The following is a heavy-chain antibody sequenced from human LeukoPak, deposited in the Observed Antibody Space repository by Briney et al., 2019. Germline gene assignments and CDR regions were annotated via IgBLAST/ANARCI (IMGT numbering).Heavy chain of an antibody. D-gene: IGHD6-19*01. CDR2: IYYSGST. CDR3: ARVRYSSGLDYFQH. J-gene: IGHJ1*01. Sequence: SETLSLTCTVSGGSISSSSYYWGWIRQPPGKGLEWIGSIYYSGSTYYNPSLKSRVTISVDTSKNQFSLKLSSVTAADTAVYYCARVRYSSGLDYFQHRGQGTLVTVSS. V-gene: IGHV4-39*01. CDR1: GGSISSSSYY.